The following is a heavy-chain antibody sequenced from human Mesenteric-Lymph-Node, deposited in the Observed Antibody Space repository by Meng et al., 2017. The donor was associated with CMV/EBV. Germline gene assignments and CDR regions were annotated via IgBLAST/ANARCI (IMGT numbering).Heavy chain of an antibody. CDR3: ARASGRYWIGWFDP. CDR2: ISSDGST. V-gene: IGHV3-53*01. D-gene: IGHD3-10*01. CDR1: GFTCSDHY. Sequence: AASGFTCSDHYMDWVRQAPGKGPECVSIISSDGSTYYADSVKGRFTISRDNYKNTLHLQMSSLRADDTAVYYCARASGRYWIGWFDPWGQGTLVTISS. J-gene: IGHJ5*02.